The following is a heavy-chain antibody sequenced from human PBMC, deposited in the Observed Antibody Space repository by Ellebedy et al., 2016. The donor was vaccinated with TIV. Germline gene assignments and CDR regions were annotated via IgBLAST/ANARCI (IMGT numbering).Heavy chain of an antibody. CDR1: GFTFNSYV. CDR2: ISASGHRT. V-gene: IGHV3-23*01. Sequence: PGGSLRLSCVASGFTFNSYVMSWVRQAPGKGLEWVSAISASGHRTFYADSVMGRFTISRDNSKNTLLLQMNSLRAEDTAVYYCTRDLMASNWFDPWGKGTLVTVSS. CDR3: TRDLMASNWFDP. D-gene: IGHD3-10*01. J-gene: IGHJ5*02.